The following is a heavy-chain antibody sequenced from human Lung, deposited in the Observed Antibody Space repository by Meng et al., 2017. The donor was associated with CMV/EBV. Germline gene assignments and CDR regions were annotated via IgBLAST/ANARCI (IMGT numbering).Heavy chain of an antibody. J-gene: IGHJ6*02. V-gene: IGHV3-30*02. CDR3: AKDFCSSTSCYRSYYYYYGMDV. CDR1: GFTFSSYG. Sequence: GESLKISCAASGFTFSSYGMHWVRQAPGKGLEWVAFIRYDGSNKYYADSVKGRFTISRDNSKNTLYLQMNSLRAEDPAVYYCAKDFCSSTSCYRSYYYYYGMDVWGQGTTVTVSS. D-gene: IGHD2-2*01. CDR2: IRYDGSNK.